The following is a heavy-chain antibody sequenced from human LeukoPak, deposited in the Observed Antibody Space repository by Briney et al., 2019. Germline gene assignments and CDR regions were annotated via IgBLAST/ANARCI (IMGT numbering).Heavy chain of an antibody. CDR3: VGTIASRGSEY. V-gene: IGHV3-74*01. CDR2: LPPDELGI. J-gene: IGHJ4*02. CDR1: GFTFTNYW. Sequence: GGSLRLSCAASGFTFTNYWMHWVRQAPGMGLVWVSRLPPDELGIIYADSVKGRLTVSRDNAKNTVYLQMNNLRVDDTAMYYCVGTIASRGSEYWGQGALVTVSS. D-gene: IGHD6-6*01.